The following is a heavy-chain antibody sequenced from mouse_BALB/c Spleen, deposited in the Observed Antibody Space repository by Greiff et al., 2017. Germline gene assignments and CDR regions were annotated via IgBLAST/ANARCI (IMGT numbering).Heavy chain of an antibody. CDR1: GFNIKDYY. J-gene: IGHJ3*01. CDR3: NALNGGLPFAY. Sequence: EVQLQQSGAELVRSGASVKLSCTASGFNIKDYYMHWVKQRPEQGLEWIGWIDPENGDTEYAPKFQGKATMTADTSSNTAYLQLSSLTSEDTAVYYCNALNGGLPFAYWGQGTLVTVSA. D-gene: IGHD2-2*01. V-gene: IGHV14-4*02. CDR2: IDPENGDT.